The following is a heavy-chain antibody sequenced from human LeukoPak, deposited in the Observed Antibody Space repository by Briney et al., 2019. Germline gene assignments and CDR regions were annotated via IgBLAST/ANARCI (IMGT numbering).Heavy chain of an antibody. CDR2: IIPIFGTA. J-gene: IGHJ5*02. CDR3: ARDIEGWVVPAALVGFDP. D-gene: IGHD2-2*01. Sequence: GSSVKVSCKASGGTFSSYAISWVRQAPGQGLEWMGGIIPIFGTANYAQKFQGRVTITADESTSTAYMELSSLRSEDTVVYYCARDIEGWVVPAALVGFDPWGQGTLVTVSS. V-gene: IGHV1-69*01. CDR1: GGTFSSYA.